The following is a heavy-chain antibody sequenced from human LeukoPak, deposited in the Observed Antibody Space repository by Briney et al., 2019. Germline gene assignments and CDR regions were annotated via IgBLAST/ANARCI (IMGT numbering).Heavy chain of an antibody. D-gene: IGHD3-3*01. J-gene: IGHJ2*01. V-gene: IGHV4-59*01. CDR1: GGSISSYY. CDR3: ARDLGLSGYKWYFDL. CDR2: IYYSGST. Sequence: SETLSLTCTVSGGSISSYYWSWIRQPPGKGLEWIGYIYYSGSTNYNPSLKSRVTISVDTSKNQLSLKLSSVTAADTAVYYCARDLGLSGYKWYFDLWGRGTLVTVSS.